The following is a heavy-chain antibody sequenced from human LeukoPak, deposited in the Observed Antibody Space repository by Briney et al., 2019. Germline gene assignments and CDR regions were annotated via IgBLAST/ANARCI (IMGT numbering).Heavy chain of an antibody. J-gene: IGHJ3*02. CDR3: ARRPGESNAFEI. V-gene: IGHV1-69*13. CDR1: GGTFSSYA. D-gene: IGHD4-17*01. CDR2: IIPIFGTA. Sequence: SVKVSCKASGGTFSSYAISWVRQAPGQGLEWMGGIIPIFGTANYAQKFQGRVTITADESTSTAYMELSSLRSEDTAVYYCARRPGESNAFEIWGQGTMVTVSS.